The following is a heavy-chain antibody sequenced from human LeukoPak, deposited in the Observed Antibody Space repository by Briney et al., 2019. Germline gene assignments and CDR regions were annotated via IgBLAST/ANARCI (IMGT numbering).Heavy chain of an antibody. CDR1: GGSISSYY. V-gene: IGHV4-59*12. D-gene: IGHD3-10*01. Sequence: SETLSLTCTVSGGSISSYYWSWIRQPPGKGLEWIGYIYYSGSTNYNPSLKSRVTISVDTSKNQFSLKLSSVTAADTAVYYCARGPNLIWFSWFDPWGQGTLVTVSS. CDR2: IYYSGST. J-gene: IGHJ5*02. CDR3: ARGPNLIWFSWFDP.